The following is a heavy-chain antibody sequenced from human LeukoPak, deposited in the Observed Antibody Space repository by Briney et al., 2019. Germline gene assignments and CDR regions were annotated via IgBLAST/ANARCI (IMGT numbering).Heavy chain of an antibody. J-gene: IGHJ4*02. Sequence: ASVKLSCNASGYTFTSYDINWVRHPTGQGLEWMGWMTPNSGNTGYAQKFQGRVTMTRNTSISTAYMELSSLRSEDTAVYYCARAGGYCGRISCPYYFDYWGQGSLVAVSS. CDR2: MTPNSGNT. V-gene: IGHV1-8*01. D-gene: IGHD2-15*01. CDR3: ARAGGYCGRISCPYYFDY. CDR1: GYTFTSYD.